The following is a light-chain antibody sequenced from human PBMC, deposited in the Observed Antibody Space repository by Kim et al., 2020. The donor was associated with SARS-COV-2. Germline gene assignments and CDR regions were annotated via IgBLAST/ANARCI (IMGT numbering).Light chain of an antibody. CDR1: QSISDW. CDR3: QQYNSYST. J-gene: IGKJ1*01. CDR2: KAS. V-gene: IGKV1-5*03. Sequence: DIQMTQSPSTLSASVGDIVTITCRASQSISDWLAWYQQKPGKAPKLLIYKASSLESEVPSRFSGSGFGTEFTLTISSLQPDDFATYYCQQYNSYSTFGQGTKVEIK.